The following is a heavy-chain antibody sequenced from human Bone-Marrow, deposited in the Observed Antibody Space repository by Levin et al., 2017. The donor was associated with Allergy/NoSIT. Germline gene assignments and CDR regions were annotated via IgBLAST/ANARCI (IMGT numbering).Heavy chain of an antibody. Sequence: GESLKISCAASGFTFSSYGMHWVRQAPGKGLEWVAVISYDGSNKYYADSVKGRFTISRDNSKNTLYLQMNSLRAEDTAVYYCAKGSKDVWGSYTWYFDRWGRGTLVTVSS. V-gene: IGHV3-30*18. CDR2: ISYDGSNK. D-gene: IGHD3-16*01. CDR1: GFTFSSYG. J-gene: IGHJ2*01. CDR3: AKGSKDVWGSYTWYFDR.